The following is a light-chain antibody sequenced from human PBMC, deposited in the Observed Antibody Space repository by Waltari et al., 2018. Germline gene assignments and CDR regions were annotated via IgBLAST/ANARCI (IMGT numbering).Light chain of an antibody. J-gene: IGLJ2*01. Sequence: QSALTQPPSASGSPGQSVTISCPGTSSDVGTYQYVSWYQQHPGRPPKLIIYEVTKRPSGVAARFSGSKSGNTASLTVSGLQAEDEADYYCTSYAGAHNLLFGGGTKLTVL. CDR3: TSYAGAHNLL. V-gene: IGLV2-8*01. CDR1: SSDVGTYQY. CDR2: EVT.